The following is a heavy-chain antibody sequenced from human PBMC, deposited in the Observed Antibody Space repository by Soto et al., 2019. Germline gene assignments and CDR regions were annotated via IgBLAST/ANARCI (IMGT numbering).Heavy chain of an antibody. CDR3: ARRNSYYYDMDV. Sequence: QVQLVQSGAEVKKPGASVKVSCKASGYTFTSYDVNWERQDPGQGLEWMGWKNPNSGNTDYAQKFHVRVTMTRNTSISTAYIELSSPRSEDTAVYYCARRNSYYYDMDVCGKGTTDTVSS. J-gene: IGHJ6*03. CDR2: KNPNSGNT. V-gene: IGHV1-8*01. CDR1: GYTFTSYD.